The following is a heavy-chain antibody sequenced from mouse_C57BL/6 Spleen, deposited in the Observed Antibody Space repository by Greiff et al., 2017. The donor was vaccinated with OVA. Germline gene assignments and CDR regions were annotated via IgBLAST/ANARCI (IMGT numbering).Heavy chain of an antibody. V-gene: IGHV14-2*01. CDR1: GFNIKDYY. CDR3: AHYYGSSYGFAY. J-gene: IGHJ3*01. D-gene: IGHD1-1*01. CDR2: IDPEDGET. Sequence: EVQGVESGAELVKPGASVKLSCTASGFNIKDYYMHWVKQRTEQGLEWIGRIDPEDGETKYAPKFQGKATITADTSSNTAYLQLSSLTSEDTAVYYCAHYYGSSYGFAYWGQGTLVTVSA.